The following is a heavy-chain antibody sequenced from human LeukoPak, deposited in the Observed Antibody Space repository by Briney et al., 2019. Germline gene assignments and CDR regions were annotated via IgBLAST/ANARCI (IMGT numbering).Heavy chain of an antibody. J-gene: IGHJ4*02. Sequence: GESLKISCKGSGYSFTSYWIGWVRQMPGKGLEWMEIIYPGDSDTRYSPSFQGQVTISADKSISTAYLQWSSLKASDTAIYYCARRYYYGSGKRYYFDYWGQGTLVTVSS. CDR1: GYSFTSYW. V-gene: IGHV5-51*01. CDR2: IYPGDSDT. D-gene: IGHD3-10*01. CDR3: ARRYYYGSGKRYYFDY.